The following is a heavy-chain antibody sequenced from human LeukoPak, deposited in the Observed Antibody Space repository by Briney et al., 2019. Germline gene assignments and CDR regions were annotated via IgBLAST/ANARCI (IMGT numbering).Heavy chain of an antibody. CDR3: ATDRDYYDSSGYYRALDY. D-gene: IGHD3-22*01. J-gene: IGHJ4*02. V-gene: IGHV1-24*01. CDR2: FGPEDGET. CDR1: GYTLTELS. Sequence: ASVKVSCKVSGYTLTELSMHWVRQAPGKGLEWMGGFGPEDGETIYAQKFQGRVTMTEDTSTDTAYMELSSLRSEDTAVYYCATDRDYYDSSGYYRALDYWGQGTLVTVSS.